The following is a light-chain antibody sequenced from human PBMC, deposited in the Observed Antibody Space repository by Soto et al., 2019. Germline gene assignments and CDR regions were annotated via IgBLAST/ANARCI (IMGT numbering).Light chain of an antibody. CDR3: QQFNSYSPGA. V-gene: IGKV1-5*01. CDR1: QNIDAW. J-gene: IGKJ1*01. Sequence: DIHMTQSPSTLSASVGDRVTITSRVSQNIDAWLAWYQQKPGKAPKVLIYDASSLESGVPSRFSGSGSGTEFTLTISSLQPDDFATYYCQQFNSYSPGAFGQGTKVDIK. CDR2: DAS.